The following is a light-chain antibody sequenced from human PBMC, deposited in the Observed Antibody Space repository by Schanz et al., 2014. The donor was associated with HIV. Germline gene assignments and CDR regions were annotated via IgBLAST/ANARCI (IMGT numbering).Light chain of an antibody. CDR1: QRLSSSY. J-gene: IGKJ4*01. CDR3: QQYDNWPPF. CDR2: ATS. V-gene: IGKV3-20*01. Sequence: EIVLTQSPGSLSLSPGGRATLSCGASQRLSSSYLAWYQQKRDQPPRLVIYATSTRAAGIPDRFSGTGSGTDFTLTISSLQSEDFAVYYCQQYDNWPPFFGGGTKVEIK.